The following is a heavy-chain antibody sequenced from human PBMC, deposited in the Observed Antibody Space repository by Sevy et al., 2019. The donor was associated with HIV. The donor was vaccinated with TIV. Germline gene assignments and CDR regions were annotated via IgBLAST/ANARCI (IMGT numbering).Heavy chain of an antibody. CDR3: ARVAYCGGDCYPFDY. Sequence: SETLSLTCSVSGGSISGYYWSWIRQPPGKGLEWIGYINYSGCTNYNPSLKSRVTISVDTSKNQFSLKLSSVTAADTAVYYCARVAYCGGDCYPFDYWGQGTLVTVSS. D-gene: IGHD2-21*02. J-gene: IGHJ4*02. CDR2: INYSGCT. V-gene: IGHV4-59*01. CDR1: GGSISGYY.